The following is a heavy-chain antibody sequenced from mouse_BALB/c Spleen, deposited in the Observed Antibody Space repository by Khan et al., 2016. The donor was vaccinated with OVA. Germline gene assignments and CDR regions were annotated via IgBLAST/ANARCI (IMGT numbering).Heavy chain of an antibody. J-gene: IGHJ3*01. Sequence: QVQLQQSGPELVKPGASLKVSCKASGYTFSDYVIGWVKKRTGQGLEWIGDIFPGSGTPYYNEKFKDKATLTADKSSSTAYMQLSSLTSEDSAVYFCARGGYSVFAYWGQGTLVTVSA. CDR3: ARGGYSVFAY. CDR2: IFPGSGTP. D-gene: IGHD2-14*01. CDR1: GYTFSDYV. V-gene: IGHV1-81*01.